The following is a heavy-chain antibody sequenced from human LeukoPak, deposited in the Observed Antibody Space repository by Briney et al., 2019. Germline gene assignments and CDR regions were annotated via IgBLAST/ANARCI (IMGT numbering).Heavy chain of an antibody. CDR3: ARVTGDSLVRGVIPFDP. Sequence: SVKVSCKASGGTFSSYAISWVRQAPGQGLEWMGGIIPIFGTANYAQKFQGGVTITTDESTSTAYMELSSLRSEDTAVYYCARVTGDSLVRGVIPFDPWGQGTLVTVSS. J-gene: IGHJ5*02. V-gene: IGHV1-69*05. D-gene: IGHD3-10*01. CDR1: GGTFSSYA. CDR2: IIPIFGTA.